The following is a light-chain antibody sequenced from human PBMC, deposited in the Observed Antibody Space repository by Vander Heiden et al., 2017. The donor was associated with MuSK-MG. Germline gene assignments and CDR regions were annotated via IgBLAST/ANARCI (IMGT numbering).Light chain of an antibody. CDR3: CSYAGSYTSG. CDR2: DVT. CDR1: SSDVGGYNY. V-gene: IGLV2-11*01. Sequence: QSALTQPRSVSGSPGQSVTISCTGTSSDVGGYNYVSWYQQHPGKAPKLMIYDVTKRPSGVPDRFSGSKSGNTDSLTISGLQAEDEADYYCCSYAGSYTSGFGGGTKVTVL. J-gene: IGLJ2*01.